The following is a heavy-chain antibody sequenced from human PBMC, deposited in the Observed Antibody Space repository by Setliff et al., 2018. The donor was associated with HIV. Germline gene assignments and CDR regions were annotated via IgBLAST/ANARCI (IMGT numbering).Heavy chain of an antibody. CDR1: GYTFSGYY. CDR2: INPNNGGT. CDR3: AREKRISTWLYSSGGTVDY. Sequence: ASVKVSCKASGYTFSGYYMHWVRQAPGQGLEWMGWINPNNGGTNYAQKFQGRVTMTGDTSISTVYMELSSLRSDDTAVYYRAREKRISTWLYSSGGTVDYWGLGTLVTVSS. J-gene: IGHJ4*02. V-gene: IGHV1-2*02. D-gene: IGHD6-25*01.